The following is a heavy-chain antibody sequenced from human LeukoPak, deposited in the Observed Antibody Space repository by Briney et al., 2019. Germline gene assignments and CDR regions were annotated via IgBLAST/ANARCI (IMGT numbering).Heavy chain of an antibody. CDR1: GYTFTNFG. V-gene: IGHV1-18*01. Sequence: WASVKVSCKASGYTFTNFGISWVRQAPGQGLEWMGWISAYNGNTNYAQRLQGRVTMTTDTSTSTAYMELRSLRSDDTAVYYCARGVSAPLDYWGQGTLVTVSS. CDR2: ISAYNGNT. CDR3: ARGVSAPLDY. J-gene: IGHJ4*02. D-gene: IGHD6-13*01.